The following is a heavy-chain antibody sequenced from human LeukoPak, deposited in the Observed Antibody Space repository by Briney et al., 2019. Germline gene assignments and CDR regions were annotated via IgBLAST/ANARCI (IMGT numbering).Heavy chain of an antibody. D-gene: IGHD6-19*01. J-gene: IGHJ4*02. V-gene: IGHV3-23*01. CDR1: GFTFSSYA. CDR3: ARGIAVAGTDLDY. CDR2: ISGSGGST. Sequence: GGSLRHSCAASGFTFSSYAMSWVRQAPGKGLEWVSAISGSGGSTYYADSVKGRFTISRDNSKNTLYLQMNSLRAEDTAVYYCARGIAVAGTDLDYWGQGTLVTVSS.